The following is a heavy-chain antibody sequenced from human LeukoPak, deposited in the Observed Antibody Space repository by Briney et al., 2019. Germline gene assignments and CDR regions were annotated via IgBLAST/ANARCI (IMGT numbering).Heavy chain of an antibody. CDR2: IYYSGST. Sequence: SQTLSLTCTVSGGSISSGGYYWSWIRQHPGKGLEWIGYIYYSGSTYYNPSLKSRVTISVDTSKNQFSLKLSSVTAADTAVYYCARASRIQLWSPTYYYYYGMDVWGQGTTVTVSS. V-gene: IGHV4-31*03. CDR3: ARASRIQLWSPTYYYYYGMDV. J-gene: IGHJ6*02. D-gene: IGHD5-18*01. CDR1: GGSISSGGYY.